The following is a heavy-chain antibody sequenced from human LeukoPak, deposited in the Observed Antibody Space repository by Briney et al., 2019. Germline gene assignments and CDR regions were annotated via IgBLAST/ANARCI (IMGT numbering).Heavy chain of an antibody. D-gene: IGHD3-16*02. CDR3: ARTPLGGVIVTPTQCFDY. CDR2: ISAYNGST. J-gene: IGHJ4*02. Sequence: ASVKVSCKASGYTFTSYGISWVRQAPGQGLEWMGWISAYNGSTNYAQKLQGRVTMTTDTSTSTAYMELRSLRSDDTAVYYCARTPLGGVIVTPTQCFDYWGQGTLVTVSS. CDR1: GYTFTSYG. V-gene: IGHV1-18*01.